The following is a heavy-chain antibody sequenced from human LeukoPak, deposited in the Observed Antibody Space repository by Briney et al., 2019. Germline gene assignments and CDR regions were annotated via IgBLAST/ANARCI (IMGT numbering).Heavy chain of an antibody. V-gene: IGHV3-9*01. CDR3: AKAGDTAMVTPFDH. CDR2: ISWNSGSI. D-gene: IGHD5-18*01. Sequence: GGSLRLSCAASGFTFDDYAMHWVRQAPGKGLEWVSGISWNSGSIGYADSVKGRFTISRDNAKNSLYLQMNSLRAEDTALYYCAKAGDTAMVTPFDHWGQGTLVTVSS. J-gene: IGHJ4*02. CDR1: GFTFDDYA.